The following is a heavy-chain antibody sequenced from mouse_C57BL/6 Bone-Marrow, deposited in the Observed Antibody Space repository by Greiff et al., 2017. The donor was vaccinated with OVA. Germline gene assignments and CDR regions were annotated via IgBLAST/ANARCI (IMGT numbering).Heavy chain of an antibody. J-gene: IGHJ3*01. CDR2: IYPRSGNT. CDR1: GYTFTSYG. V-gene: IGHV1-81*01. CDR3: ARVDDYDAWFAY. Sequence: VQLQQSGAELARPGASVKLSCKASGYTFTSYGISWVKQRPGQGLEWIGEIYPRSGNTYYNEKFKGKATLTADKSSSTAYMELRSLTSEDSAVYFCARVDDYDAWFAYWGQGTLVTVSA. D-gene: IGHD2-4*01.